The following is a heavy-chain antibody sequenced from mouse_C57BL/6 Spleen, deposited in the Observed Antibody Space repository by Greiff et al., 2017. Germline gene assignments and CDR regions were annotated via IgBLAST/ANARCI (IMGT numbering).Heavy chain of an antibody. D-gene: IGHD2-4*01. J-gene: IGHJ3*01. CDR1: GYTFTSYG. CDR3: ARREASTMIKEAWFAY. V-gene: IGHV1-81*01. CDR2: LYPRSGNT. Sequence: QVQLQQSGAELARPGASVKLSCKASGYTFTSYGISWVKQRTGQGLEWIGELYPRSGNTYYNEKFKGKATLTADKSSSTAYMELRSLTSEDSAVYFCARREASTMIKEAWFAYWCQGTLVTVSA.